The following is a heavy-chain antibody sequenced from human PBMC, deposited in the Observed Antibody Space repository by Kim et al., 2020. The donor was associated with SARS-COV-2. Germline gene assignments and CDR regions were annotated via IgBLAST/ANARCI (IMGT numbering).Heavy chain of an antibody. D-gene: IGHD2-21*01. CDR2: IYYSDFT. CDR3: ANGPYCGGDCYNY. V-gene: IGHV4-59*02. Sequence: SETLSLTCTVSGGSVSSHYWTWIRQPPGKGLEWIGYIYYSDFTNYNPSLKSRVTISVDSSRNQLSLILSSVTAADTAVYYCANGPYCGGDCYNYWGQGALATVSS. J-gene: IGHJ4*02. CDR1: GGSVSSHY.